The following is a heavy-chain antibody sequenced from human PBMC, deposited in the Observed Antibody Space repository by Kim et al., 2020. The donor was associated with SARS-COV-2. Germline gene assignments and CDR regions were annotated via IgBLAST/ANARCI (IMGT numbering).Heavy chain of an antibody. Sequence: ASVKVSCKASGYTFTSYAINWVRQAPGQGLEWMGWINTNTGNPTYAQGFTGHFVFSLDTSVSTAYLQISSLKAEETAVYYCARERITMLRGNLLGDYWGQGTLVTVSS. D-gene: IGHD3-10*01. V-gene: IGHV7-4-1*02. CDR2: INTNTGNP. CDR1: GYTFTSYA. CDR3: ARERITMLRGNLLGDY. J-gene: IGHJ4*02.